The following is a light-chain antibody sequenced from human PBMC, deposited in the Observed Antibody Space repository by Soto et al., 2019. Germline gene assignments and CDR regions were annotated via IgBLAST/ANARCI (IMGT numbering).Light chain of an antibody. CDR3: QQHGSSPLT. CDR2: GAS. V-gene: IGKV3-20*01. J-gene: IGKJ4*01. CDR1: QSVSSSY. Sequence: EIVLTQSPGTLSLSPGERATLSCRASQSVSSSYLAWYQQKPGQAPRLLIYGASSRATGIPDRFSGSGSGTDFTLTISRLEPEDFAVYYCQQHGSSPLTFGVGTKVEIK.